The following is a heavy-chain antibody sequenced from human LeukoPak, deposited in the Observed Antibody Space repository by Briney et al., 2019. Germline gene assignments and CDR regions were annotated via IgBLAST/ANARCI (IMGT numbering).Heavy chain of an antibody. D-gene: IGHD2-2*01. CDR1: GWSFQDYY. CDR3: ARGQVPAARGYNWFDP. CDR2: INARGDT. Sequence: PSETLSLTCAVYGWSFQDYYWNWIRQPPGKGLEWIGEINARGDTNFNPSLKSRVTISADTSKNQFSLRLTSMIAADTAVYYCARGQVPAARGYNWFDPWGQGTLVTVSS. J-gene: IGHJ5*02. V-gene: IGHV4-34*01.